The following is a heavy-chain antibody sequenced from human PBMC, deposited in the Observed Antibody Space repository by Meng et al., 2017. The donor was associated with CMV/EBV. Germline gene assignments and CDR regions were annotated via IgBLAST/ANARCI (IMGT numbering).Heavy chain of an antibody. CDR1: NSVVG. J-gene: IGHJ5*02. D-gene: IGHD3-3*01. CDR2: IYWNDDK. CDR3: AHLHTYYDFWSGYYTGWFDP. Sequence: NSVVGVGWIRQPPGKALEWLALIYWNDDKRYSPSLKSRLTITKDTSKNQVVLTMTNMDPVDTATYYCAHLHTYYDFWSGYYTGWFDPWGQGTLVTVSS. V-gene: IGHV2-5*01.